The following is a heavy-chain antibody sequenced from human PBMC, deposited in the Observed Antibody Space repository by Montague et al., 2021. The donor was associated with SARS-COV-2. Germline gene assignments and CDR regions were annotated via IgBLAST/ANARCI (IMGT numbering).Heavy chain of an antibody. V-gene: IGHV4-59*01. CDR1: GCSISSYY. Sequence: SETLSLTCTVSGCSISSYYWSWIRQPPGKGLEWIGYIYYSGSTNYNPSLRSRVTISVDTSKNQFSLKLSSVTAADTAVYYCARGFDIWGQGTMVTVSS. CDR3: ARGFDI. CDR2: IYYSGST. J-gene: IGHJ3*02.